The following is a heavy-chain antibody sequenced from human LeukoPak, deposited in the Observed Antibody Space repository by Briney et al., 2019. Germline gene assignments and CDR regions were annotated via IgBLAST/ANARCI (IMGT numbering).Heavy chain of an antibody. D-gene: IGHD3-16*01. CDR2: ISYDGSNK. CDR1: GFTFSSYA. J-gene: IGHJ4*02. CDR3: ARDYGDY. Sequence: GGSLRLSCAASGFTFSSYAMHWVRQAPGKGLEWVAVISYDGSNKYYADSVKGRFTISRDNSKNTLYLQMNSLRAEDTAVYYCARDYGDYWGQGTLVTVSS. V-gene: IGHV3-30-3*01.